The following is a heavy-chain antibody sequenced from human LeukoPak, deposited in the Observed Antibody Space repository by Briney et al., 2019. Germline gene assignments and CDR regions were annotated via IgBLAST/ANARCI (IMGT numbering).Heavy chain of an antibody. CDR3: TRRLHYYDSSGYYYVSYFDY. J-gene: IGHJ4*02. CDR2: IRSKAYGGTT. CDR1: GFTFGDYA. Sequence: PGGSLRLSCTASGFTFGDYAMSWFRQAPGKGLEWVGFIRSKAYGGTTEYAASVKGGFTISRDDSKSIAYLQMNSLKTEDTAVYYCTRRLHYYDSSGYYYVSYFDYWGQGTLVTVSS. V-gene: IGHV3-49*03. D-gene: IGHD3-22*01.